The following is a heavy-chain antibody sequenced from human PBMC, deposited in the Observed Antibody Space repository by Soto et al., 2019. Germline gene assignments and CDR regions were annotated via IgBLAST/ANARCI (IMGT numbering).Heavy chain of an antibody. CDR2: ISSSSSYI. CDR1: GFTFSSYS. Sequence: GGSLRLSCAASGFTFSSYSMNVVRQTPGKGLEWVSSISSSSSYIYYADSVKGRFTISRDNAKNSLYLQMNSLRAEDTAVYYCARSQRLRSDAFDMWGEGTMVTASS. V-gene: IGHV3-21*01. CDR3: ARSQRLRSDAFDM. D-gene: IGHD6-25*01. J-gene: IGHJ3*02.